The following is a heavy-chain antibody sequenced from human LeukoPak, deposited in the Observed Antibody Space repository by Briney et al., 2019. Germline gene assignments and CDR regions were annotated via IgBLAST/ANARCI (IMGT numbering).Heavy chain of an antibody. V-gene: IGHV3-48*01. CDR2: ISSSSSTI. Sequence: GGSLRLSCAASGFTFSSYSMNWVRQVPGKGLEWVSYISSSSSTIYYADSVKGRFTISRDNAKNSLYLQMNSLRAEDTAVYYCALHTQWLVGGFDYWGQGTLVTVSS. CDR1: GFTFSSYS. J-gene: IGHJ4*02. D-gene: IGHD6-19*01. CDR3: ALHTQWLVGGFDY.